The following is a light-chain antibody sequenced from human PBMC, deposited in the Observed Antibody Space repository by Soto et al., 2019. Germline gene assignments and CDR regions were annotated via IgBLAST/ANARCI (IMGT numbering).Light chain of an antibody. CDR1: QSISSW. Sequence: DIQMTQSPSTLSASVGDRVTITCRASQSISSWLAWYQQKPGKAPKLRIYAASILQNGVPSRSSGSGSGTDFILTISSLQPEDFATYYCQQSYTTPTFGGGTKVDIK. V-gene: IGKV1-39*01. CDR3: QQSYTTPT. J-gene: IGKJ4*01. CDR2: AAS.